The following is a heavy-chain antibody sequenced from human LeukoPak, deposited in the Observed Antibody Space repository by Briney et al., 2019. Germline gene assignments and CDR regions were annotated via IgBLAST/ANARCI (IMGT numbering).Heavy chain of an antibody. CDR1: GFDFSGFY. Sequence: PGGSLKLSCAASGFDFSGFYMHSVRQASGRGLEWVGLIRSKPSSYTTVYAASVKGRFTISRDDSKNTAYLQMNSLKAEDTAVYYCIRQECSGGSCSYVDYWGQGTLVTVSS. D-gene: IGHD2-15*01. J-gene: IGHJ4*02. CDR3: IRQECSGGSCSYVDY. CDR2: IRSKPSSYTT. V-gene: IGHV3-73*01.